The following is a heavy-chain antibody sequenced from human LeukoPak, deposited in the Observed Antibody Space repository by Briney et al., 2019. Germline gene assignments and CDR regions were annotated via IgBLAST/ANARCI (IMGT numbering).Heavy chain of an antibody. V-gene: IGHV4-4*07. D-gene: IGHD3-10*01. CDR2: IYTSGST. CDR1: GGSISSYY. J-gene: IGHJ3*02. CDR3: ARDQYYYGSGSYSTMGAFDI. Sequence: PSETLSLTCTVSGGSISSYYWSWIRQPAGKGLEWIGRIYTSGSTNYNPSLKSRVTMSVDTPKNQFSLKLSSVTAADTAVYYCARDQYYYGSGSYSTMGAFDIWGQGTMVTVSS.